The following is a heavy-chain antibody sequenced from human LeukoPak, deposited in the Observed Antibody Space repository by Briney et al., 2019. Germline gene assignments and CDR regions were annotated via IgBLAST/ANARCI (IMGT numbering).Heavy chain of an antibody. CDR2: IPYDGNNK. J-gene: IGHJ3*02. V-gene: IGHV3-30*02. D-gene: IGHD1-26*01. CDR1: GFTFSSYG. Sequence: PGGSLRLSCAASGFTFSSYGVHWVRQAPGKGLEWVAFIPYDGNNKYYADSVKGRFTISRDNSKNTLYLQMNSLRAEDTAVYYCARGGSYLSAFDIWGQGTMVTVSS. CDR3: ARGGSYLSAFDI.